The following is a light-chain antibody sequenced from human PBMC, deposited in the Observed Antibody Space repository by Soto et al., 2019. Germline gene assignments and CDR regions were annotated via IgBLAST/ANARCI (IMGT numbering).Light chain of an antibody. J-gene: IGKJ1*01. CDR1: QTISSW. CDR2: KAS. V-gene: IGKV1-5*03. Sequence: DIQMTKSPSTLSATAVDRVTITCLASQTISSWLAWYQQKPGKAPKLLIYKASTLKSGVPSRFSGSGSGTEFTLTISSLQPDDFATYYCQHYNSYSEAFGQGTKVDIK. CDR3: QHYNSYSEA.